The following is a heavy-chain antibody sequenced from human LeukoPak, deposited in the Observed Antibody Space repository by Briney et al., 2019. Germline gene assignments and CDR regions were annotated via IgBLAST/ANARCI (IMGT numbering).Heavy chain of an antibody. CDR1: GFTFSSYW. J-gene: IGHJ3*02. V-gene: IGHV3-23*01. D-gene: IGHD5-24*01. Sequence: PGGSLRLSCAASGFTFSSYWMSWVRQAPGKGLEWVSAISGSGGSTYYADSVKGRFTISRDNSKNTLYLQMNSLRAEDTAVYYCAKASEGDGYPPHAFDIWGQGTMVTVSS. CDR3: AKASEGDGYPPHAFDI. CDR2: ISGSGGST.